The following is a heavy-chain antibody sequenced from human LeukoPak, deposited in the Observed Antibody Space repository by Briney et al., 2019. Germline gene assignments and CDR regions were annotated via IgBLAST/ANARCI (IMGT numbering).Heavy chain of an antibody. D-gene: IGHD2-15*01. V-gene: IGHV3-30*04. CDR2: ISYDGSNK. CDR3: ARDRAVRGPFDY. CDR1: GFTFSSYV. J-gene: IGHJ4*02. Sequence: GGSLRLSCAASGFTFSSYVMHWVRQAPGKGLEWVAVISYDGSNKYYADSVKGRFTISRDNSKNTLYLQMNSLRAEDTAVYYCARDRAVRGPFDYWGQGTLVTVSS.